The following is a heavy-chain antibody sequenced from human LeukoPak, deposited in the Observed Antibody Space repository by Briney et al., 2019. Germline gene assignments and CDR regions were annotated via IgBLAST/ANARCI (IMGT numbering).Heavy chain of an antibody. Sequence: ASVKVTCQPSGYTITGAYVHWVRQAPGQGLDWRGWINPNSGEPKLAPKLQGRATMTRDTSIPTVSLDLGGPTSDDTTVQYCSRVLFNSGYDYWGQGSLVTVSS. D-gene: IGHD3-9*01. CDR2: INPNSGEP. CDR1: GYTITGAY. V-gene: IGHV1-2*02. J-gene: IGHJ4*02. CDR3: SRVLFNSGYDY.